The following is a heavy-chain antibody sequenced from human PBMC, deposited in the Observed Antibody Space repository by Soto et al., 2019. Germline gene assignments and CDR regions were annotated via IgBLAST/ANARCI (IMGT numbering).Heavy chain of an antibody. CDR2: INPNSGGT. CDR3: ARDTNIVATTNWFDP. CDR1: GYTFTGYY. D-gene: IGHD5-12*01. V-gene: IGHV1-2*02. J-gene: IGHJ5*02. Sequence: ASVKVSCKASGYTFTGYYMHWVRQAPGQGLEWMGWINPNSGGTNYAQTFQGRVTMTRDTSISTAYMELSRLRSDDTAVYYCARDTNIVATTNWFDPWGQGTLVTVSS.